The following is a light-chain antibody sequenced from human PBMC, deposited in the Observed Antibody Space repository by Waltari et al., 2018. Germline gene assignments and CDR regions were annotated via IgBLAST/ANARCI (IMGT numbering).Light chain of an antibody. J-gene: IGKJ5*01. V-gene: IGKV1-39*01. CDR3: QQSYSSPRVT. CDR1: QHIGNY. CDR2: GAS. Sequence: DFQLTQSPSSLSASVGDRVTIACRASQHIGNYLNWYPQKVGKAPKLLIYGASTLQNGGPSRFSGGGSGTDFTLTIIRLQPDDFATYFCQQSYSSPRVTFGQGTRLEIK.